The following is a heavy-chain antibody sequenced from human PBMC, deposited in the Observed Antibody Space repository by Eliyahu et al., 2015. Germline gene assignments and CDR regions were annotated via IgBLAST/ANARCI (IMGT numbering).Heavy chain of an antibody. CDR2: FYYTGST. Sequence: QLQLQESGPGLVKPSETLSLTCTVSGXSISSXGSYWGWIRQPPGKGLEWIGSFYYTGSTYYSPSLKSRVTISVDTSKNQFSLRLSSVTAADTAVYYCARRPYVAVNAFDIWGQGTMVTVSS. D-gene: IGHD4-11*01. V-gene: IGHV4-39*01. CDR3: ARRPYVAVNAFDI. J-gene: IGHJ3*02. CDR1: GXSISSXGSY.